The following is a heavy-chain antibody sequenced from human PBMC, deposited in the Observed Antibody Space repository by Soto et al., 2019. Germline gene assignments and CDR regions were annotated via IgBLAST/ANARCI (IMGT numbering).Heavy chain of an antibody. CDR2: ISGSGGST. CDR3: AKSGDTYYAFWSGWGYYYYGMDV. J-gene: IGHJ6*02. D-gene: IGHD3-3*01. CDR1: GFTFSSYA. V-gene: IGHV3-23*01. Sequence: GGSLRLSCAASGFTFSSYAMSWVRQAPGKGLEWVSAISGSGGSTYYADSVKGRFTISRDNSKNTLYLQMNSLRAEDTAVYYCAKSGDTYYAFWSGWGYYYYGMDVWGQGTKVTVYS.